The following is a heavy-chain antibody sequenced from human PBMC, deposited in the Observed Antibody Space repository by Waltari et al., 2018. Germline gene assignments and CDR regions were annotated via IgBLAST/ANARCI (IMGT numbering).Heavy chain of an antibody. CDR1: GFSFSNYW. CDR3: ARDSLATGYWYFDQ. Sequence: EVQLVASGGGLVQPGGSLKLPCAASGFSFSNYWMSWVRQAPGKGLEWVASIKQDGSETYFVDSLKGRFTISRDNTENSMYLQMDSLRAEDTAHYYCARDSLATGYWYFDQWGRGTLVTVSS. D-gene: IGHD6-25*01. CDR2: IKQDGSET. J-gene: IGHJ2*01. V-gene: IGHV3-7*01.